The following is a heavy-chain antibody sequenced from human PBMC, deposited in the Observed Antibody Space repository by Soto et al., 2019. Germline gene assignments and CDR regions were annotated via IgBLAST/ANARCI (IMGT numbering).Heavy chain of an antibody. CDR3: ARDRGAVAVGWFDP. J-gene: IGHJ5*02. CDR2: ISSSSYI. D-gene: IGHD6-19*01. V-gene: IGHV3-21*01. CDR1: GFTFSSYS. Sequence: GGSLRLSCAASGFTFSSYSMNWVRQAPGKGLEWVSSISSSSYIYYADSVKGRFTISRDNAKNSLYLQMNSLRAEDTAVYYCARDRGAVAVGWFDPWGQGTLVTVSS.